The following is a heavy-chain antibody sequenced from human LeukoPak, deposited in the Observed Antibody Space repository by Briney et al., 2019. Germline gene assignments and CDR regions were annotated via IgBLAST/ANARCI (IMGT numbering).Heavy chain of an antibody. J-gene: IGHJ4*02. CDR3: ARVAGLGIFDY. Sequence: SETLSLTCTVSGSSISSGGYYWSWIRQHPGKGLEWIGYIYYSGSTYYNPPLKSRVTISVDTSKNQFSLKLSSVTAADTAVYYCARVAGLGIFDYWGQGTLVTVSS. CDR2: IYYSGST. V-gene: IGHV4-31*03. CDR1: GSSISSGGYY. D-gene: IGHD7-27*01.